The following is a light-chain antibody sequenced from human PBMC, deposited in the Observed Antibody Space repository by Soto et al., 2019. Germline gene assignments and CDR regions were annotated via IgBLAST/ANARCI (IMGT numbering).Light chain of an antibody. V-gene: IGLV1-44*01. Sequence: SALTEPPSASGTPGQRVTISCSGSSSNIGTNTVNWYQQLPGSAPQLLLYSTNQRPSGVPGRFSGSKSGTSASLAISGLQSDDEADYYCAAWDGSLNVVLFGGGTKLTVL. CDR3: AAWDGSLNVVL. CDR2: STN. J-gene: IGLJ2*01. CDR1: SSNIGTNT.